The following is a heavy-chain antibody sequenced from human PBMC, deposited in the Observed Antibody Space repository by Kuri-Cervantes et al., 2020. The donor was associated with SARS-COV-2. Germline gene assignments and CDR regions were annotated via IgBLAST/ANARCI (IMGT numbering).Heavy chain of an antibody. CDR1: GYTFTSYG. J-gene: IGHJ3*02. CDR2: ISAYNGNT. D-gene: IGHD2-2*01. V-gene: IGHV1-18*01. CDR3: ARPRGIVVVPAAMGGAFDI. Sequence: ASVKVSCKASGYTFTSYGISWVRQAPGQGLEGMGWISAYNGNTNYAQKLQGRVTMTTDTSTSTAYMELRSLRSDDTAVYYCARPRGIVVVPAAMGGAFDIWGQGTIVTVSS.